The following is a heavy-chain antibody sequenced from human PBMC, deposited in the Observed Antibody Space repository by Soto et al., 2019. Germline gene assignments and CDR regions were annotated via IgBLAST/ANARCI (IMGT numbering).Heavy chain of an antibody. CDR3: ARGRSIAARPDYYGMDV. CDR2: INHSGST. V-gene: IGHV4-34*01. D-gene: IGHD6-6*01. CDR1: GGSFSGYY. J-gene: IGHJ6*02. Sequence: QVQLQQWGAGLLKPSETLSLPCAVYGGSFSGYYWSWIRQPPGKGLEWIGEINHSGSTNYNPSLKSRVTLSVDTSKNQFSLKLSSVTAADTAVYSCARGRSIAARPDYYGMDVWGQGTTVTVSS.